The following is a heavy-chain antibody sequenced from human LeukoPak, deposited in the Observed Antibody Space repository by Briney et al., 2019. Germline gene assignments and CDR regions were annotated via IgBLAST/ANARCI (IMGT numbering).Heavy chain of an antibody. CDR1: GFTFSSYW. D-gene: IGHD2-15*01. CDR3: ARGPVGLSALDA. V-gene: IGHV3-74*01. Sequence: GGSLRLSCAASGFTFSSYWMHWVRQAPGKGLVWVSRINSDGSETVYPDSVKGRFTISRDNAKNTLYLQMDSLRVEDTAVYYSARGPVGLSALDAWGQGILVTVSP. J-gene: IGHJ5*02. CDR2: INSDGSET.